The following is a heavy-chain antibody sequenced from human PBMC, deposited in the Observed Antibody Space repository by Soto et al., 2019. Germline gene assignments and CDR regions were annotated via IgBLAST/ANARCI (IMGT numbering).Heavy chain of an antibody. CDR2: IIPIFGTA. J-gene: IGHJ6*02. CDR3: ARGAGIAAAKTAYYSYYGMDV. Sequence: QVQLVQSGAEVKKPGSSVKVSCKASGGTFSSYAISWVRQAPGQGLEWMGGIIPIFGTANYAQKFQGRVTITADKSTSTAYMELSSLRSKDTAVYYCARGAGIAAAKTAYYSYYGMDVWGQGTTVTVSS. D-gene: IGHD6-13*01. V-gene: IGHV1-69*06. CDR1: GGTFSSYA.